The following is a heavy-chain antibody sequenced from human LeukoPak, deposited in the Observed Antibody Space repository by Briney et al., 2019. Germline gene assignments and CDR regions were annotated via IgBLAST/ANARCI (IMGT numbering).Heavy chain of an antibody. J-gene: IGHJ4*02. CDR3: ARYGNPSEKVDY. Sequence: PSQTLSLTCTVSGGSISSGSYYWGWIRQPPGKGLEWIGSIYYSGSTYYNPSLKSRVTISVDTSKNQFSLKLSSVTAADTAVYYCARYGNPSEKVDYWGQGTLVTVSS. V-gene: IGHV4-39*07. CDR1: GGSISSGSYY. D-gene: IGHD4-23*01. CDR2: IYYSGST.